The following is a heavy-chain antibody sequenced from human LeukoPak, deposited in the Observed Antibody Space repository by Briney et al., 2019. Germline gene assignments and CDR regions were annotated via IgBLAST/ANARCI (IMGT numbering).Heavy chain of an antibody. D-gene: IGHD2-2*02. CDR3: ARGDIVVLPAGIPHNWFDP. J-gene: IGHJ5*02. V-gene: IGHV1-69*04. CDR1: GGTFSSYA. Sequence: GASVKVSCKASGGTFSSYAISWVRQAPGQGLEWMGRIIPILGIANYAQKFQGRVTITADKSTSTAYMELSRLRSDDTAVYYCARGDIVVLPAGIPHNWFDPWGQGXLXTVFS. CDR2: IIPILGIA.